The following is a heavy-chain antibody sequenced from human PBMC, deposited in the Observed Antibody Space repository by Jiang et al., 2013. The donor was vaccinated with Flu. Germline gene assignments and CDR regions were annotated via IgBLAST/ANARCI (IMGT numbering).Heavy chain of an antibody. CDR2: IYPGDSDT. J-gene: IGHJ6*02. D-gene: IGHD4-23*01. Sequence: GAEVKKPGESLKISCKGSGYSSTSYWIGWVRQMPGKGLEWMGIIYPGDSDTRYSPSFQGQVTISADKSISTAYLQWSSLKASDTAMYYCAIRAYGGNQPQGDYYYGMDVWGQGTTVTVSS. CDR1: GYSSTSYW. V-gene: IGHV5-51*03. CDR3: AIRAYGGNQPQGDYYYGMDV.